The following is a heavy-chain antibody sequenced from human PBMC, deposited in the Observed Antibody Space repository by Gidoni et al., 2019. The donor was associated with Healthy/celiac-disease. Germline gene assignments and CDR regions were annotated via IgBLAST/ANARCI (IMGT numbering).Heavy chain of an antibody. Sequence: VQRQQRGAGLLKPSETLSPTCGVHGGSFSGYYWSWVRQPPGKGLEWIGELNHSGSTNYNPSLQGPVTISVDTSKHPFSLQLSSVTAADTAVYYCAIGRGYGMKVSNYWGQGTLVTVSS. CDR2: LNHSGST. J-gene: IGHJ4*02. CDR1: GGSFSGYY. CDR3: AIGRGYGMKVSNY. V-gene: IGHV4-34*01. D-gene: IGHD1-1*01.